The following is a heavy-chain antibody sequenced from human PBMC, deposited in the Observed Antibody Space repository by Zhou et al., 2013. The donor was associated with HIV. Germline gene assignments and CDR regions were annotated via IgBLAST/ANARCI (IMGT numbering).Heavy chain of an antibody. Sequence: QVQLQESGPGLVKPSETLSLTCTVSGASISSYYWSWIRQPPGKGLEWIGYINTRWNSSYNSSLKSRVTISLDTSKNQFSLKLSSVTAADTAVYFCARDSLFGGNGMDVWSQGTTVTVSS. V-gene: IGHV4-4*09. J-gene: IGHJ6*02. CDR1: GASISSYY. CDR2: INTRWNS. D-gene: IGHD3-10*02. CDR3: ARDSLFGGNGMDV.